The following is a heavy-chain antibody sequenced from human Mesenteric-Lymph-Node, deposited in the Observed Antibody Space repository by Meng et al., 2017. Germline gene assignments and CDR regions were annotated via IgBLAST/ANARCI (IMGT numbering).Heavy chain of an antibody. V-gene: IGHV2-5*02. CDR3: ARIRGSSSWNGIYYYHYGMDV. D-gene: IGHD6-13*01. J-gene: IGHJ6*02. Sequence: SGPTLVKPTQTLTLTCSFSGFSLTTGTVGVGWFRRPPGKPLEWLAMIYQDDEKRFSPSLSSRLTITKDTAKSQVVLTMTNMDPVDTATYYCARIRGSSSWNGIYYYHYGMDVWGQGTMVTVSS. CDR1: GFSLTTGTVG. CDR2: IYQDDEK.